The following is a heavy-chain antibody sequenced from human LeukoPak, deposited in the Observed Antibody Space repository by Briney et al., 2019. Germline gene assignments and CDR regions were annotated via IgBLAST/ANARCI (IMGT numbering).Heavy chain of an antibody. D-gene: IGHD2-2*01. CDR1: GYTLTELS. V-gene: IGHV1-24*01. CDR3: ATDAQSEYQLLN. Sequence: GASLKVSCKVSGYTLTELSMHWVRQAPGKGLEWMGGFDPEDGETIYAQKFQGRVTMTEDTSTDTAYMELSSLRSEDTAVYYCATDAQSEYQLLNWGQGTLVTVSS. CDR2: FDPEDGET. J-gene: IGHJ4*02.